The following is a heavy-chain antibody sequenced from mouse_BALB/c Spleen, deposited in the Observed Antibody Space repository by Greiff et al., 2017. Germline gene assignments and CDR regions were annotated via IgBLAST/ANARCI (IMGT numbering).Heavy chain of an antibody. J-gene: IGHJ1*01. V-gene: IGHV3-2*02. D-gene: IGHD4-1*01. CDR3: ARHWDWYFDV. CDR1: GYSITSDYA. Sequence: EVQRVESGPGLVKPSQSLSLTCTVTGYSITSDYAWNWIRQFPGNKLEWMGYISYSGSTSYNPSLKSRISITRDTSKNQFFLQLNSVTTEDTATYYCARHWDWYFDVWGAGTTVTVSS. CDR2: ISYSGST.